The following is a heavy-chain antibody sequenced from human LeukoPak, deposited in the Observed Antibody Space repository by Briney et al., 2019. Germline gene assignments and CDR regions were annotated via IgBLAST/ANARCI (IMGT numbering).Heavy chain of an antibody. CDR3: ARQQLSQLYYFDN. D-gene: IGHD6-13*01. CDR1: GGSISSYY. Sequence: SETLSLTCTVTGGSISSYYWSWIRQPPGKGLEWIGYIYYTGSTNYNPSLKSRVTISVDTSKNQFSLKLSSVTAADTAVYYCARQQLSQLYYFDNWGQGTLVTVSS. CDR2: IYYTGST. J-gene: IGHJ4*02. V-gene: IGHV4-59*01.